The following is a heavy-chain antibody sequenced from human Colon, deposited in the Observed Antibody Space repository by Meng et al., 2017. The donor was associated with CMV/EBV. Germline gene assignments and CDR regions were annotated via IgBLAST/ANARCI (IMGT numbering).Heavy chain of an antibody. V-gene: IGHV1-24*01. CDR1: GNTVSELS. J-gene: IGHJ6*02. D-gene: IGHD4-23*01. Sequence: ASVKVSCKVSGNTVSELSMHWVRQAPGKGLEWVGGFDAEEGERVYAQKFRGRVMMTEDTSTHTAYMQLSSLRSEDTAVYYCATVGGNAGSHYYGLDVWGQGTTVTVSS. CDR3: ATVGGNAGSHYYGLDV. CDR2: FDAEEGER.